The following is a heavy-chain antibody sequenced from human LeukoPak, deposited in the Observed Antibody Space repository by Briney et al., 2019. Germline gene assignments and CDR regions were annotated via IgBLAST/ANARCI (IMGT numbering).Heavy chain of an antibody. CDR2: IYYSGST. CDR3: ARAALIYYDTSGYSDAFDI. V-gene: IGHV4-59*01. Sequence: TSETLSLTCTVSGGSISSDYWSWIRQPPGKGLEWIGYIYYSGSTNYSPSLKSRVTISLATSRDQFSLKLNSVTAADTAVYYCARAALIYYDTSGYSDAFDIWGQGTMVTVSS. J-gene: IGHJ3*02. D-gene: IGHD3-22*01. CDR1: GGSISSDY.